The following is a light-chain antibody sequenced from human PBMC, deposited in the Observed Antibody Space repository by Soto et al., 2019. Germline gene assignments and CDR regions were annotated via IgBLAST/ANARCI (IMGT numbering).Light chain of an antibody. CDR1: QSISTW. CDR3: QQYNNFSPGT. J-gene: IGKJ4*01. CDR2: EAS. Sequence: DIQMTQSPSTLSACVGDRVTITCRASQSISTWLAWYQQKPGKAPNLLIYEASSLQSGVPSRFSGSGSGTEFTLTISSPQPDDFATYYCQQYNNFSPGTFGGGTKVEIK. V-gene: IGKV1-5*03.